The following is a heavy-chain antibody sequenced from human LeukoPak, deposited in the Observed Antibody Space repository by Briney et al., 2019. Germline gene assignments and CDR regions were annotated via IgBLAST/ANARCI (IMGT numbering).Heavy chain of an antibody. CDR1: GYTFTSYG. Sequence: GASVKVSCKASGYTFTSYGISWVRQAPGQRLEWMGWISTYNAKTTYAQKVQDRVTMTTDTSTSTAYMELRSLRSDDTAIYYCAREPLQMEHLYYFDHWGQGTLVTVSS. V-gene: IGHV1-18*01. D-gene: IGHD1-1*01. CDR2: ISTYNAKT. J-gene: IGHJ4*02. CDR3: AREPLQMEHLYYFDH.